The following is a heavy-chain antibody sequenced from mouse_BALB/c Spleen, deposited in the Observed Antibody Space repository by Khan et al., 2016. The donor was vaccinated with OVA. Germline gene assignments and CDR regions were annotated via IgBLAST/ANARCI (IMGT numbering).Heavy chain of an antibody. CDR2: ISSGGRYT. V-gene: IGHV5-6*01. J-gene: IGHJ4*01. CDR1: GFTFSTYG. CDR3: ARAYYGNDYYAMDY. D-gene: IGHD2-10*01. Sequence: EVQRVESGGDLVKPGGSLKVSCAASGFTFSTYGMSWVRQTPDKRLEWVATISSGGRYTYFPDSVKGRFTISRDNAKNTLYLQMSSLKSEDTAMYYCARAYYGNDYYAMDYWGRGTSVTVSS.